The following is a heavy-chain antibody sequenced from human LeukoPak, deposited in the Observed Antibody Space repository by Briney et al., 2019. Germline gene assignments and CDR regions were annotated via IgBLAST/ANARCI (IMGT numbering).Heavy chain of an antibody. D-gene: IGHD3-10*01. CDR3: ARGGGSGLVDY. V-gene: IGHV3-30*04. CDR1: GFTFSSYA. CDR2: ISYDGSNK. Sequence: GGSLRLSCAASGFTFSSYAMHWVRQAPGKGLEWVAVISYDGSNKYYADSVKGRFTISRDNSKNTLYLQMNSLRAEDTAVYYCARGGGSGLVDYWGQGTLVTVSS. J-gene: IGHJ4*02.